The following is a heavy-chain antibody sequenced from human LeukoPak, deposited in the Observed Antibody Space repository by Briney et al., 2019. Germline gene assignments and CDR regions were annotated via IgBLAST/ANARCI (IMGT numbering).Heavy chain of an antibody. J-gene: IGHJ4*02. V-gene: IGHV4-34*01. CDR2: VNHSGGT. CDR3: ERRSNTYGYVLSAPFDY. Sequence: SETLSLTCAVYGGSLRGYYWSWIRQAPGKGLGWIGEVNHSGGTNYNPSLKSRVTMSVDTSKNQFPLKLSSVTAADTAVYYCERRSNTYGYVLSAPFDYWGQGILATVSS. CDR1: GGSLRGYY. D-gene: IGHD5-18*01.